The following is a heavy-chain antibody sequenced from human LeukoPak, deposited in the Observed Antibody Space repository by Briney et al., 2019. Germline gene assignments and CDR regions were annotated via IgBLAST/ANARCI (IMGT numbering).Heavy chain of an antibody. CDR2: INPSGGST. D-gene: IGHD1-26*01. J-gene: IGHJ4*02. Sequence: ASVKVSCKASGGTFSSYAISWVRQAPGQGLEWMGIINPSGGSTSYAQKFQGRVTMTRDTSTSTVYMELSSLRSEDTAVYYCARDWAGGSYYLDYWGQGTLVTVSS. CDR1: GGTFSSYA. CDR3: ARDWAGGSYYLDY. V-gene: IGHV1-46*03.